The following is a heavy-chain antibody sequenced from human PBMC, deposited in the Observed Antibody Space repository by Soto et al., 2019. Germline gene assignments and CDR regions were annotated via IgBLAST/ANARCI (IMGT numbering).Heavy chain of an antibody. J-gene: IGHJ6*03. V-gene: IGHV4-31*03. D-gene: IGHD2-21*01. CDR1: GGSISSGGYY. CDR2: IYYSGST. CDR3: ARDSQGNYSGLYYYYYMDV. Sequence: SETLSLTCTVSGGSISSGGYYWSWIRQHPGKGLEWIGYIYYSGSTYYNPSLKSRVTISVDTSKNQFSLKLSSVTAADTAVYYCARDSQGNYSGLYYYYYMDVWGKGTTVTVSS.